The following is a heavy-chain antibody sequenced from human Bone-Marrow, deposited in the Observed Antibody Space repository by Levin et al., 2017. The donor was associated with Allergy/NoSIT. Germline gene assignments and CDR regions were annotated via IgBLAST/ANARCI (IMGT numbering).Heavy chain of an antibody. D-gene: IGHD2-21*02. CDR1: GFIFSTYW. CDR3: ARGEGTANYFVF. Sequence: GGSLRLSCAASGFIFSTYWMTWVRQAPGKGLEWVANIKEDGSDKYYRDSVKGRFTISRDNAKNSLYLQMNSLRGEDTAVYYCARGEGTANYFVFWGQGTLVTVSS. V-gene: IGHV3-7*01. J-gene: IGHJ4*02. CDR2: IKEDGSDK.